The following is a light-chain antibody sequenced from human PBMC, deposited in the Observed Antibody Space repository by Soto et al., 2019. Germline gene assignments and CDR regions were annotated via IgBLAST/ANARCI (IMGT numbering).Light chain of an antibody. J-gene: IGKJ3*01. CDR3: QQLSIYPLT. CDR2: SAS. Sequence: DIHLTQSPSFLSASEGDRVTITCRASQGIANYLAWFQHKPGKAPKLLIDSASTLQSGVPSRFSGSGVGTEFTLTITSLQPEDSATYYCQQLSIYPLTFGPGTRVDIK. CDR1: QGIANY. V-gene: IGKV1-9*01.